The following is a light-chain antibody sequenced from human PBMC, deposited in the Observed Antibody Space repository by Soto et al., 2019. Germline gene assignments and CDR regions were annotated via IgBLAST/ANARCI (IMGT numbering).Light chain of an antibody. CDR2: DVG. Sequence: QSVLTQPASLSGSPGQSITISCTGTHSDIGNYNYVSWYQHLPGKAPKLMIYDVGSRPSGVSSRFSGSKSGNTAPLAISGLQAEDEADYYCNSYREDHPRFYVFGTGTKVTVL. CDR1: HSDIGNYNY. V-gene: IGLV2-14*03. J-gene: IGLJ1*01. CDR3: NSYREDHPRFYV.